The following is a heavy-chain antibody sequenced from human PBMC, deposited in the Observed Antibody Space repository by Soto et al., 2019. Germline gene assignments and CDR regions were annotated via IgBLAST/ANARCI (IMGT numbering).Heavy chain of an antibody. Sequence: QVQLVQSGAEVREPGASVKVSCKASGYSFTRLDISWVRQTAGQGLEWMGWMQPSTGRTGYAQKFQGRVTMTRDTSINTAYMELTTLTSDDTAFYYCARGVSAGVDYWGQGTLVTVSS. CDR1: GYSFTRLD. D-gene: IGHD1-26*01. CDR3: ARGVSAGVDY. J-gene: IGHJ4*02. V-gene: IGHV1-8*01. CDR2: MQPSTGRT.